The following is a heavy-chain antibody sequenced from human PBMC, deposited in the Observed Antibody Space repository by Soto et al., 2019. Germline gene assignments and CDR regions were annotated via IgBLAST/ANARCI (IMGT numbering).Heavy chain of an antibody. J-gene: IGHJ4*02. V-gene: IGHV4-31*03. CDR1: GGSISSGGYY. D-gene: IGHD7-27*01. CDR2: IYYNGDT. CDR3: ARSHRDNWGSPDYFDY. Sequence: QVQLQESGPGLVKPSQTLSLTCTVSGGSISSGGYYWSWIRQHPGKGLECIGYIYYNGDTYYNPSLKSRVSISIDTSNNQFSLRLTSVTAADTAVYYCARSHRDNWGSPDYFDYWGQGTLVTVSS.